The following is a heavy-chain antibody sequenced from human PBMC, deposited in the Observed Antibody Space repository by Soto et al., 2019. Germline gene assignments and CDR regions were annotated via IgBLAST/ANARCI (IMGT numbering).Heavy chain of an antibody. Sequence: SETLSLTCAVSGGSISSGGYSWSWIRQPPGKGLEWIGYIYHSGSTYYNPSLKSRVTISVDRSKNQFSLKLSSVTAADTAVYYCARSLTTLRRYYFDYWGQGTLVTVSS. CDR1: GGSISSGGYS. CDR3: ARSLTTLRRYYFDY. J-gene: IGHJ4*02. D-gene: IGHD2-2*01. V-gene: IGHV4-30-2*01. CDR2: IYHSGST.